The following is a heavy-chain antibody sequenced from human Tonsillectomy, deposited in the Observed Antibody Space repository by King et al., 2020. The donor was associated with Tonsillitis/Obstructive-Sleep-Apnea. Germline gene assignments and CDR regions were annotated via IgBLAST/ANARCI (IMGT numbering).Heavy chain of an antibody. V-gene: IGHV3-43*02. D-gene: IGHD6-13*01. J-gene: IGHJ3*02. CDR2: ISGDGGST. CDR3: AKVPSWGRSPYDAFDI. Sequence: QLVQSGGGVVQPGGSLRLSCAASGFTFDDYAMHWVRQAPGKGLEWVSLISGDGGSTYYADSVKGRFTISRGNSKNSLYLQMNSLRTEDTALYYCAKVPSWGRSPYDAFDIWGQGTMVTVSS. CDR1: GFTFDDYA.